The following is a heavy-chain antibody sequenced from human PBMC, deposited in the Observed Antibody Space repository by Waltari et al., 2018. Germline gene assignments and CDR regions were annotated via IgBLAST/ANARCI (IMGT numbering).Heavy chain of an antibody. Sequence: EVQLVESGGGLVKPGGSLRLPWAASGFTFSSYTMNWVRLAPGKGVELFCSISVTSYYINHADSVKGRFTTSREKAKNSLYLQMNSLRAEDTAVYYCARETEEAFDFWGRGTMVTVSS. CDR2: ISVTSYYI. J-gene: IGHJ3*01. V-gene: IGHV3-21*01. D-gene: IGHD2-21*02. CDR1: GFTFSSYT. CDR3: ARETEEAFDF.